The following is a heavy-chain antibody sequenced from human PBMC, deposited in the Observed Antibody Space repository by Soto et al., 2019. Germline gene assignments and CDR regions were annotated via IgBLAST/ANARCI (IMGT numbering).Heavy chain of an antibody. CDR1: SSYW. CDR2: INSDGSST. J-gene: IGHJ4*02. V-gene: IGHV3-74*01. D-gene: IGHD3-22*01. CDR3: AIRASYYDSSGHFDY. Sequence: SSYWMHWVRQAPGKGLVWVSRINSDGSSTSYADSVKGRFTISRDNAKNTLYLQMNSLRAEDTAVYYCAIRASYYDSSGHFDYWGQGTLVTVSS.